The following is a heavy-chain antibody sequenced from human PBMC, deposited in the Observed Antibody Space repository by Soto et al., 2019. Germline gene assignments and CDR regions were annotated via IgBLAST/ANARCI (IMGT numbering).Heavy chain of an antibody. Sequence: PSETLSLTCTVSGGSISSYYWSWIRQPPGKGLEWIGYIYYSGSTNYNPSLKSRVTISVDTSKNQFSLKLSSVTAADTAVYYCARARYCSSTSCLDYWGQGTLVTAPQ. CDR3: ARARYCSSTSCLDY. V-gene: IGHV4-59*01. D-gene: IGHD2-2*01. CDR2: IYYSGST. CDR1: GGSISSYY. J-gene: IGHJ4*02.